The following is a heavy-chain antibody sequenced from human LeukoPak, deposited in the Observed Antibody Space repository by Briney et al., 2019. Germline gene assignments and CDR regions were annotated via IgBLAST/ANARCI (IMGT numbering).Heavy chain of an antibody. Sequence: SVKVSCKASGGTSSSYAISWVRQAPGQGLEWMGGIIPIFGTANYAQKFQGRVTITTDESTSTAYMELSSLRSEDTAVYYCARVLRTYYYGSGPYYFDYWGQGTLVTVSS. CDR3: ARVLRTYYYGSGPYYFDY. D-gene: IGHD3-10*01. J-gene: IGHJ4*02. V-gene: IGHV1-69*05. CDR2: IIPIFGTA. CDR1: GGTSSSYA.